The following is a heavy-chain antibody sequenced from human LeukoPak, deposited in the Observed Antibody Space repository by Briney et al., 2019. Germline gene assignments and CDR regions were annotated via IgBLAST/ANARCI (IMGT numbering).Heavy chain of an antibody. D-gene: IGHD6-19*01. CDR2: ISGGTT. J-gene: IGHJ4*02. Sequence: GGSLRLSCTASGFTFGDYLMSWFRQAPGKGLEWIGFISGGTTEYAASVKGRFTISRDDSRSIAYLQMNSLTTEDTAVYHCSRGSGWLSVYWGQGTLVTVSS. V-gene: IGHV3-49*03. CDR1: GFTFGDYL. CDR3: SRGSGWLSVY.